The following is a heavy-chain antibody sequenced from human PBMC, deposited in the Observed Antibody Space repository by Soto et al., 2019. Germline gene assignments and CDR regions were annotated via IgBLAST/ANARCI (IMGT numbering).Heavy chain of an antibody. D-gene: IGHD5-18*01. J-gene: IGHJ6*02. CDR2: TYYRSKWYN. CDR3: ARDRDPPSGYSYGYYYYYGMDV. Sequence: SQTLALTCAISGDSVSSNSAAWNCIIQSPAPDLXRLRRTYYRSKWYNDYAVSVKSRITINPDTSKNQFSLQLNSVTPEDTAVYYCARDRDPPSGYSYGYYYYYGMDVWGQGTTVTVSS. CDR1: GDSVSSNSAA. V-gene: IGHV6-1*01.